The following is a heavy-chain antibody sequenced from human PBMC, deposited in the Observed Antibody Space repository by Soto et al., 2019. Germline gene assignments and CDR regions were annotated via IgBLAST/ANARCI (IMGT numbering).Heavy chain of an antibody. CDR3: ERDMYKLLYRDPIDY. J-gene: IGHJ4*02. CDR1: GFMFSAYC. Sequence: GGSLRLSCAASGFMFSAYCMSWARQAPGKGLKWVANIKDDGSETYYVDSVKGRFTISRDNAKNPLYLQLNSLRAEDTAVYYCERDMYKLLYRDPIDYWGQGTLVTVYS. V-gene: IGHV3-7*01. D-gene: IGHD1-26*01. CDR2: IKDDGSET.